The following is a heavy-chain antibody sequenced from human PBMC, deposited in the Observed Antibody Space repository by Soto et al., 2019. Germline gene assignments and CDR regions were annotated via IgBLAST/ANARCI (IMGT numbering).Heavy chain of an antibody. CDR3: ARDTSYDSSGYYESLGAFDI. CDR1: GGSISSGGYY. Sequence: SETLSLTCTVSGGSISSGGYYWSWIRQHPGKGLEWIGYIYYSGSTYYNPPLKSRVTISVDTSKNQFSLKLSSVTAADTAVYYCARDTSYDSSGYYESLGAFDIWGQGTMVTVSS. J-gene: IGHJ3*02. D-gene: IGHD3-22*01. CDR2: IYYSGST. V-gene: IGHV4-31*03.